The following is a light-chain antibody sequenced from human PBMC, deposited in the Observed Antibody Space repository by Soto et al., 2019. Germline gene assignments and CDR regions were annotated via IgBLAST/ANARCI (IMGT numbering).Light chain of an antibody. V-gene: IGKV1-5*03. CDR2: KAS. Sequence: DIQVTQSPSTLSASVGDRVTITCRASQSLNDWSAWYQQKPGKAPKLLIYKASGLESGVPSRFSGSGSGTEFTLTISSLQPDDFATYYCQQYNGYPWTFGQGTKVEIK. J-gene: IGKJ1*01. CDR3: QQYNGYPWT. CDR1: QSLNDW.